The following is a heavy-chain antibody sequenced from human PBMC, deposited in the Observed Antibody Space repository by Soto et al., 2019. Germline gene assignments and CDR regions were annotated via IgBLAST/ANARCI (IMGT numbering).Heavy chain of an antibody. D-gene: IGHD1-7*01. V-gene: IGHV4-61*03. CDR3: ARDGYAGTPNYYYGKGV. CDR2: IYYTGST. J-gene: IGHJ6*01. CDR1: GGSISGGGYY. Sequence: SETLSLTCTVSGGSISGGGYYWSWIRQPPGKGLEWIGYIYYTGSTNYNPSLKSLVTISVDTSKNHFPLKLCYVTDEDTGVYSCARDGYAGTPNYYYGKGVWRQGTTVTVSS.